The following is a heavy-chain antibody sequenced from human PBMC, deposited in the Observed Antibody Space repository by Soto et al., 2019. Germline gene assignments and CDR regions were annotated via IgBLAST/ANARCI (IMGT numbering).Heavy chain of an antibody. CDR3: ARQYCSAGSCYGFDY. J-gene: IGHJ4*02. V-gene: IGHV5-51*01. CDR1: GYSFTSYW. Sequence: GESLKISCKGSGYSFTSYWIGWVRQMPGKGLEWMGIIYPGDSDTRYSPSFQGQVTISADKSISTAYLQWSSLKASDTAMYYCARQYCSAGSCYGFDYWGQGTLVTVSS. D-gene: IGHD2-15*01. CDR2: IYPGDSDT.